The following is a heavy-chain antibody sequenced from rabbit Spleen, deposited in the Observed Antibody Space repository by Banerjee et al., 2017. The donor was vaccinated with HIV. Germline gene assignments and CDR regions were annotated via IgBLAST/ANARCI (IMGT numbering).Heavy chain of an antibody. Sequence: QSLEESGGDLVKPGASLTLTCTASGVSFSSSSYMCWVRQAPGKGLEWIACIYTDGSGDTYAASWAKGRFTISKTSSTTVTLQMTSLTAADTATYFCARETSSGWGIVSFYFTLWGQGTLVTVS. J-gene: IGHJ4*01. V-gene: IGHV1S40*01. CDR2: IYTDGSGDT. D-gene: IGHD4-1*01. CDR1: GVSFSSSSY. CDR3: ARETSSGWGIVSFYFTL.